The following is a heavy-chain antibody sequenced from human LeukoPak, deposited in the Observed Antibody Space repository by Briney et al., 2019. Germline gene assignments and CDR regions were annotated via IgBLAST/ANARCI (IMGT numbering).Heavy chain of an antibody. J-gene: IGHJ4*02. V-gene: IGHV3-7*03. CDR3: ARDEFGPLAF. CDR1: GLTFSNCR. Sequence: GGSLRLSCVVSGLTFSNCRMTWVPPPPGGGREGVANIKEDGTETSYVGSVKGRFTISRDNAKNSLYLQMNSLRAEDTALYYCARDEFGPLAFWGRGTLVTVSS. CDR2: IKEDGTET. D-gene: IGHD3/OR15-3a*01.